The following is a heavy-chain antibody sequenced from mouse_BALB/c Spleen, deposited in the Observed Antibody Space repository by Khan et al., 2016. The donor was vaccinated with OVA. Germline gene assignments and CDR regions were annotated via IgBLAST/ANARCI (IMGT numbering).Heavy chain of an antibody. CDR2: VSTGGHYT. J-gene: IGHJ3*01. Sequence: EVQLVESGGDVVKPGGSLKLSCAASGFTFSTYGMSWVRQTPDKRLEWVATVSTGGHYTYYPDTVKGRFTISRDNVKNTLYLQRSSLKSEDTAIFYCARLAYYYDSEGFAYWGQGTLVTVSA. CDR1: GFTFSTYG. CDR3: ARLAYYYDSEGFAY. V-gene: IGHV5-6*01. D-gene: IGHD1-1*01.